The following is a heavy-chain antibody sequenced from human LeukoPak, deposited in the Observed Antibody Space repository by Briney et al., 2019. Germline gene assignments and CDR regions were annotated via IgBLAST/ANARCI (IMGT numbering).Heavy chain of an antibody. CDR1: GYTFISYG. D-gene: IGHD2-21*02. V-gene: IGHV1-18*01. CDR3: ARGLGVVTAQSEQPKPRYFDL. J-gene: IGHJ2*01. Sequence: ASVKVSCKAPGYTFISYGISWVRQAPGQGLEWMGWISGYNGNTNYAQNLQGRVTMTTDTSTSTAYMELRSLRSDDTAVYYCARGLGVVTAQSEQPKPRYFDLWGRGTQVTVSS. CDR2: ISGYNGNT.